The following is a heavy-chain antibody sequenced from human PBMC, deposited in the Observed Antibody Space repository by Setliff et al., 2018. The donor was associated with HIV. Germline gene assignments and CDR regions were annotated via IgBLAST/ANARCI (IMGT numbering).Heavy chain of an antibody. J-gene: IGHJ4*02. CDR2: IRCDGSNE. V-gene: IGHV3-30*02. Sequence: PGGSLRLSCAASGFTFSSYGMHWVRQAPGKGLEWVAFIRCDGSNEYYVGSVRGRFTISRDDSKNTLYLQMNSLRPEDTAMYYCAKDSLAAIGPYYCDYWGQGTLVTVSS. CDR1: GFTFSSYG. CDR3: AKDSLAAIGPYYCDY. D-gene: IGHD6-13*01.